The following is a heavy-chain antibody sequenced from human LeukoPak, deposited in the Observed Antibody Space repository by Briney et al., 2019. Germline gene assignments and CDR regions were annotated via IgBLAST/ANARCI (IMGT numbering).Heavy chain of an antibody. CDR2: IYYSGST. J-gene: IGHJ3*02. D-gene: IGHD6-6*01. CDR3: ARHLMYSSSFHFVDAFDI. V-gene: IGHV4-39*01. Sequence: PSETLSLTCTVSGGSISSSSYYWGWIRQPPGKGLEWIGSIYYSGSTYYNPSLKSRVTISVDTSKNQFSLKLSSVTAADTAVYHCARHLMYSSSFHFVDAFDIWGQGTMVTVSS. CDR1: GGSISSSSYY.